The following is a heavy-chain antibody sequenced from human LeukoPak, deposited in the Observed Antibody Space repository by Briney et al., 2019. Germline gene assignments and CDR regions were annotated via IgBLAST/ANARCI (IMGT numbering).Heavy chain of an antibody. CDR2: IGSNAANT. J-gene: IGHJ4*02. CDR1: GFTFSHYA. V-gene: IGHV3-23*01. Sequence: GGSLRLSCAASGFTFSHYAMSWVRQAPGKGLEWFSSIGSNAANTFYADSVKGRFTISRDNSKSTLYLQMNSLSVGDTAVYYCVKSSGWYSSSWYLTDWGQGTLVSVSS. CDR3: VKSSGWYSSSWYLTD. D-gene: IGHD6-13*01.